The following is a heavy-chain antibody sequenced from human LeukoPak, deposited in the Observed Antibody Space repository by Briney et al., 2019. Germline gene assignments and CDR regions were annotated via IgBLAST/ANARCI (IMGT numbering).Heavy chain of an antibody. D-gene: IGHD5-24*01. J-gene: IGHJ4*02. V-gene: IGHV5-51*01. Sequence: GESLKISCKGSGYSFTTYWIGWVRQTPGKGLEWMGIIYPGDSDTRYSPSFQGQVTISADKSISAAYLQWSSLKASDTAIYYCARRRDGYKQFDYWGQGTLVTVSS. CDR1: GYSFTTYW. CDR3: ARRRDGYKQFDY. CDR2: IYPGDSDT.